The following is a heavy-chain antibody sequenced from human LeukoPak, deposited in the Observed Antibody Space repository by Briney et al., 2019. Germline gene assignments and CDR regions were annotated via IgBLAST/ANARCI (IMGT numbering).Heavy chain of an antibody. V-gene: IGHV4-38-2*02. J-gene: IGHJ4*02. D-gene: IGHD1-26*01. Sequence: PSETLSLTCTVSGYSISSGYYWGWIRQPPGKGLEWIGSIYHSGSTYYNPSLKSRVTISVDTSKNQFSLKLSSVTAADTAVYYCARDRSSDQGVDYWGQGTLVTVSS. CDR2: IYHSGST. CDR3: ARDRSSDQGVDY. CDR1: GYSISSGYY.